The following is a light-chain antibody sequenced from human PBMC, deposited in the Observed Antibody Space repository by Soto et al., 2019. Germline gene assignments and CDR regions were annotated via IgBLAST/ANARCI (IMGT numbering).Light chain of an antibody. CDR3: QVWDSSSDVV. CDR2: YDS. V-gene: IGLV3-21*04. Sequence: SYELTQPPSVSVATGKTARITCGGNNIGSKSVHWYQQKPGQAPVLVIYYDSDRPSGIPERFSGSNSGNTATLTISRVEAGDEAGYYCQVWDSSSDVVFGGGTKLTVL. J-gene: IGLJ2*01. CDR1: NIGSKS.